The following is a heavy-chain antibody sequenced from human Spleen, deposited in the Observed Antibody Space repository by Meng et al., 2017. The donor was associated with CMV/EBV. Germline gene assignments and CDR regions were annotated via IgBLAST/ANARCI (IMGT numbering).Heavy chain of an antibody. Sequence: LELGGGLVQPGGTLRLSCAASGFPFSRYAMRWVRQARGKGLEWVSAISGSGGSTYSADPVKGRFTISRDNSKNTLYLQMNSLRAEDTAVYYCAKDQDAFDIWGQGTMVTVSS. J-gene: IGHJ3*02. CDR1: GFPFSRYA. CDR3: AKDQDAFDI. CDR2: ISGSGGST. V-gene: IGHV3-23*01.